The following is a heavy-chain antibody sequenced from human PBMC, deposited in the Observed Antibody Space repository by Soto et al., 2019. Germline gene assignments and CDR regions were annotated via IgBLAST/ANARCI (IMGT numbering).Heavy chain of an antibody. Sequence: SQTLSLTCAISGDSVSSNSATWNWIRQSPSRGLEWVGRTYYKSKWFNDYAVSVKSRITINPDTSKNQFSLQLNSVTPEDTAVYYCARGGPTSSWFDPWGQGTLVTVSS. CDR2: TYYKSKWFN. CDR3: ARGGPTSSWFDP. J-gene: IGHJ5*02. D-gene: IGHD6-6*01. CDR1: GDSVSSNSAT. V-gene: IGHV6-1*01.